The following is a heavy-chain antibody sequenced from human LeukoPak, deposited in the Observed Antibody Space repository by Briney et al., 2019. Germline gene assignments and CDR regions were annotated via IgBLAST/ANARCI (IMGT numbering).Heavy chain of an antibody. J-gene: IGHJ4*02. V-gene: IGHV3-48*01. CDR2: ISSGGGVT. CDR3: ARRDYFDY. Sequence: PGGSLRLSCAASGFTFSVYSMNWVRQAPGKGPEWVSFISSGGGVTYYADFVKGRFTISRDDANNSLYLQMNSLRAEDTAVYYCARRDYFDYWGQGILVTVSS. CDR1: GFTFSVYS.